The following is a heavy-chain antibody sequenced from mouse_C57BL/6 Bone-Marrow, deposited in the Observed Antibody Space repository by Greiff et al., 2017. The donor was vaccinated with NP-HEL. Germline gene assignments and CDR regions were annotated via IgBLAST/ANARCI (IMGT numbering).Heavy chain of an antibody. CDR1: GFTFSSYG. V-gene: IGHV5-6*01. Sequence: EVKLVESGGDLVKPGGSLKLSCAASGFTFSSYGMSWVRQTPDKRLEWVATISSGGSSTYYPDSVKGRFTISRDNAKNTLYLQMSSLKSEDTAMYYCASPYDYDVAWFAYWGQGTLVTVSA. CDR3: ASPYDYDVAWFAY. CDR2: ISSGGSST. J-gene: IGHJ3*01. D-gene: IGHD2-4*01.